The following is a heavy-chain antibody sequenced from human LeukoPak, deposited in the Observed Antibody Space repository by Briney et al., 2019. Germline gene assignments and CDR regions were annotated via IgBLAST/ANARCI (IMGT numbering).Heavy chain of an antibody. CDR1: GFTFSSYS. V-gene: IGHV3-21*01. Sequence: GGSLRLSCAASGFTFSSYSMNWVRQAPGKGLEWVSSISSSSSYIYYVDSVKGRFTISRDNAKNSLYLQMNSLRAEDTAVYYCARDTTYSSSWYDYWGQGTLVTVSS. CDR2: ISSSSSYI. CDR3: ARDTTYSSSWYDY. D-gene: IGHD6-13*01. J-gene: IGHJ4*02.